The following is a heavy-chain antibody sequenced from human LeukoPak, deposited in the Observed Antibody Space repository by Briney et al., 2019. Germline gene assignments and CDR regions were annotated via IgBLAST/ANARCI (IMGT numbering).Heavy chain of an antibody. D-gene: IGHD6-25*01. CDR1: GGSISSYY. J-gene: IGHJ6*03. CDR2: IYTSGST. V-gene: IGHV4-4*07. Sequence: SETLSLTCTVSGGSISSYYWSWIRQPAGKGLEWIGRIYTSGSTNYNPSLKSRVTMSVDTSKNQFSLELSSVTAADTAVYYCARVAAIPHYYYYYYMDVWGKGTTVTVSS. CDR3: ARVAAIPHYYYYYYMDV.